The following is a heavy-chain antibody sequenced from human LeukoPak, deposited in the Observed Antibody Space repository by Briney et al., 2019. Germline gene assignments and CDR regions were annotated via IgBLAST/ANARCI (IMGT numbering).Heavy chain of an antibody. CDR3: AKGGYSSSSDFDY. V-gene: IGHV3-9*01. J-gene: IGHJ4*02. D-gene: IGHD6-13*01. CDR1: GFTFDDYA. CDR2: ISWNSGSI. Sequence: SLRLSCAASGFTFDDYAMHWVRQAPGKGLEWVSGISWNSGSIGYADSVKGRFTISRDNAKNSLYLQMNSLRAEDTALYYCAKGGYSSSSDFDYWGQGTLVTVSS.